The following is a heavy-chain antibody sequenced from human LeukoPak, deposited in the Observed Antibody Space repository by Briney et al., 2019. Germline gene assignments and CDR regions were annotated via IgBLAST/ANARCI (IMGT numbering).Heavy chain of an antibody. CDR2: IWYDGSNK. V-gene: IGHV3-33*01. CDR1: GFTFSSYG. J-gene: IGHJ5*02. Sequence: GRSLRLSCAASGFTFSSYGMHWVRQAPGKGLEWVAVIWYDGSNKYYADSVKGRFTISRDNSKNTLYLQMNSLRAEDTAVYYCARAIGYCSGGSCYSPWFHPWGQGTLVTVSS. D-gene: IGHD2-15*01. CDR3: ARAIGYCSGGSCYSPWFHP.